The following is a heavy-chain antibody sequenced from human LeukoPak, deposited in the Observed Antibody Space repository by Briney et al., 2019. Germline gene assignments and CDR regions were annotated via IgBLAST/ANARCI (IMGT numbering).Heavy chain of an antibody. D-gene: IGHD3-9*01. CDR2: ISSSSSTI. J-gene: IGHJ4*02. CDR1: GFTFSDYY. Sequence: GGSLRLSCAASGFTFSDYYMNWVRQAPGEGLERVSYISSSSSTIYYADSVKGRFTISRDNAKNSLYLQMNSLRAEDTAVYYCASDILTGYYTPDYWGQGTLVTVSS. CDR3: ASDILTGYYTPDY. V-gene: IGHV3-11*04.